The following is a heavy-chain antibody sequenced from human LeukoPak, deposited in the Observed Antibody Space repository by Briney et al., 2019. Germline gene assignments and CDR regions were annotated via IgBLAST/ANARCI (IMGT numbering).Heavy chain of an antibody. J-gene: IGHJ4*02. CDR2: ISSSDSTI. CDR3: ARDRRIAAAGTADY. Sequence: GGSLRLSCAASGFTFNSYSMSWVRQAPGKGLEWVSYISSSDSTIYYADSVRGRFTISRDSAKNSLYLQMNSLRAEDTAVYYCARDRRIAAAGTADYWGQGTLVTVSS. V-gene: IGHV3-48*01. CDR1: GFTFNSYS. D-gene: IGHD6-13*01.